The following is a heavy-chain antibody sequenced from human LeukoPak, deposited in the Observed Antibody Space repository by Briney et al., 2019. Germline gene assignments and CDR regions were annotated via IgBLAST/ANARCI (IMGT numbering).Heavy chain of an antibody. J-gene: IGHJ3*02. CDR2: INHSGST. V-gene: IGHV4-34*01. Sequence: KASETLSLTCAVYGGSFSGYYWSWIRQPPGKGLEWIGEINHSGSTNYNPSLKSRVTISVDTSKNQFSLKLSSVTAADTAVYYCATTMVRGAFDAFDIWGQGTMVTVSS. CDR1: GGSFSGYY. D-gene: IGHD3-10*01. CDR3: ATTMVRGAFDAFDI.